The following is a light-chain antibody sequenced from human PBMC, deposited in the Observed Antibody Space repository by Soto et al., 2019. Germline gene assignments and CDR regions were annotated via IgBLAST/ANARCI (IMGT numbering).Light chain of an antibody. J-gene: IGLJ1*01. V-gene: IGLV2-23*01. CDR2: EGS. CDR1: SSDVGSYNR. Sequence: HSVLTQPACGSVSPVQSISISCTGTSSDVGSYNRVSWYQQHPGKAPKLMIYEGSKRPSGVSNRFSGSKSGNTASLTISGLQAEDEADYYCCSYAGSSTYVFGTGTKVTVL. CDR3: CSYAGSSTYV.